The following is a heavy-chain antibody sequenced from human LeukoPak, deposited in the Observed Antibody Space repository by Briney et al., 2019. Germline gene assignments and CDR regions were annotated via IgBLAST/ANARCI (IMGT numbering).Heavy chain of an antibody. Sequence: PSETLSLTCTVSGGSISSYYWSWIRQPPGKGLEWIGYIYYSGSTNYNPSLKSRVTISVDTSKNQFSLKVSSVTAADTAVYYCASGMEMTLFDYWGQGTLVTVSS. J-gene: IGHJ4*02. V-gene: IGHV4-59*01. CDR3: ASGMEMTLFDY. D-gene: IGHD1-1*01. CDR1: GGSISSYY. CDR2: IYYSGST.